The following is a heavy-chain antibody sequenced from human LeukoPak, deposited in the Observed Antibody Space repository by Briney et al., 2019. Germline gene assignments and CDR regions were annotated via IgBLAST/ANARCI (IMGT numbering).Heavy chain of an antibody. D-gene: IGHD2-15*01. Sequence: GASVKVSCKASGYTFTSYYMHWVRQAPGQGLEWMGIINPSGGSTSYAQKFQGRVTMTRDTSTSTVYMELCSLRSEDTAVYYCARDRWCSGGSCYSGGVGWFDPWGQGTLVTVSS. CDR1: GYTFTSYY. CDR2: INPSGGST. J-gene: IGHJ5*02. V-gene: IGHV1-46*01. CDR3: ARDRWCSGGSCYSGGVGWFDP.